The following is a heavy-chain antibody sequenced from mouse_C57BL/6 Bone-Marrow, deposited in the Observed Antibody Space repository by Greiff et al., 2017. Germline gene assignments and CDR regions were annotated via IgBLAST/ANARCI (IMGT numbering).Heavy chain of an antibody. CDR1: GFNIKDDY. CDR2: IDPENGDT. V-gene: IGHV14-4*01. J-gene: IGHJ4*01. D-gene: IGHD1-1*01. CDR3: TTTLLLRWSYAMDY. Sequence: EVKLQESGAELVRPGASVKLSCTASGFNIKDDYMHWVKQRPEQGLEWIGWIDPENGDTEYASKFQGKATITADTSSNTAYLQLSSLTSEDTAVYYCTTTLLLRWSYAMDYWGQGTSVTVSS.